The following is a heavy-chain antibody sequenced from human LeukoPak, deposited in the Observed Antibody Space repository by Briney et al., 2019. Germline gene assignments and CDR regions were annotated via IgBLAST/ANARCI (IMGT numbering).Heavy chain of an antibody. CDR2: ISTSSTII. V-gene: IGHV3-48*01. CDR3: AKGLTSEYYPYFDN. J-gene: IGHJ4*02. Sequence: GGSLRLSCAASGFTFSGYSMNWVRQAPGKGLEWVSFISTSSTIIYYADSVRGRFTISRDNAKNSLYLQMNSLRAEDTAVYYCAKGLTSEYYPYFDNWGQGTLVTVSS. CDR1: GFTFSGYS. D-gene: IGHD3-9*01.